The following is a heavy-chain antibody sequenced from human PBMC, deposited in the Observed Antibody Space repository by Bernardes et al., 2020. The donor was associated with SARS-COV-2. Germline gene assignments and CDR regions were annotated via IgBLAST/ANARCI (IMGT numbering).Heavy chain of an antibody. D-gene: IGHD6-19*01. V-gene: IGHV3-74*01. CDR3: ARFYGAHYSSGWYYYYYGMDV. J-gene: IGHJ6*02. Sequence: GGSLRLSCAASGFTFSSYWMHWVRQAPGKGLVWVSRINSDGSSTSYADSVKGRFTISRDNAKNTLYLQMNSLRAEDTAVYYCARFYGAHYSSGWYYYYYGMDVWGQGTTVTVSS. CDR2: INSDGSST. CDR1: GFTFSSYW.